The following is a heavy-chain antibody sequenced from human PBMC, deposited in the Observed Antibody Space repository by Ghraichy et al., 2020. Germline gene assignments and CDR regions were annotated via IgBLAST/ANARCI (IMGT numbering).Heavy chain of an antibody. D-gene: IGHD1-14*01. CDR2: IYYSGST. V-gene: IGHV4-59*01. CDR1: GGSISSYY. J-gene: IGHJ6*02. Sequence: SETLSLTCTVSGGSISSYYWSWIRQPPGKGLEWIGYIYYSGSTNYNPSLKSRVTISVDTSKNQFSLKLSSVTAADTAVYYCAFQPGDYYYGMDVWGQGTTVTVSS. CDR3: AFQPGDYYYGMDV.